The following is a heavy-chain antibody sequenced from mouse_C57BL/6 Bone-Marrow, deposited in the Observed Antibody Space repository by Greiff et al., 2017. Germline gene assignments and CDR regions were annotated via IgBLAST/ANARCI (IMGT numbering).Heavy chain of an antibody. CDR1: GFTFSDYY. Sequence: EVKLMESEGGLVQPGSSMKLSCTASGFTFSDYYMAWVRQVPEKGLEWVANINYDGSSTYYLDSLKSRFIISRDNAKNILYLQMSSLKSEDTATYYCARLVTTWGRTLFDYWGQGTTLTVSS. J-gene: IGHJ2*01. CDR2: INYDGSST. CDR3: ARLVTTWGRTLFDY. V-gene: IGHV5-16*01. D-gene: IGHD2-2*01.